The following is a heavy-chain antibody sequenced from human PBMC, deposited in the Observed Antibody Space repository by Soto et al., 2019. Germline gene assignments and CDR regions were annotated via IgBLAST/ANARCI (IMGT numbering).Heavy chain of an antibody. CDR2: INAGNGDT. CDR1: GYTFTSHT. V-gene: IGHV1-3*01. Sequence: VSVKVSCKASGYTFTSHTMHWVRQAPGQRLEWLGWINAGNGDTKYSEKFQGRVTITSDTSASTAYMELRSLRSEDTAVYFCARGLGELLLLHIFDYWGQGALVTVSS. J-gene: IGHJ4*02. CDR3: ARGLGELLLLHIFDY. D-gene: IGHD3-16*01.